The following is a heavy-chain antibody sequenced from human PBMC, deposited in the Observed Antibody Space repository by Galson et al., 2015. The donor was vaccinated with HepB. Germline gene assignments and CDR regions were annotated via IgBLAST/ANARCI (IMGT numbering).Heavy chain of an antibody. CDR1: GFSLSTGRVG. V-gene: IGHV2-5*01. D-gene: IGHD2-15*01. CDR2: IYWNDDK. CDR3: ARRLFRCSGGTCYGSAFDI. J-gene: IGHJ3*02. Sequence: PALVKPTQTLTLTCTFSGFSLSTGRVGVGWIRQPPGKALEWLALIYWNDDKRYSPSLKSRLTITKGTSKNQVVLTMANMDPVDTATYYCARRLFRCSGGTCYGSAFDIWGQGTMVTVSS.